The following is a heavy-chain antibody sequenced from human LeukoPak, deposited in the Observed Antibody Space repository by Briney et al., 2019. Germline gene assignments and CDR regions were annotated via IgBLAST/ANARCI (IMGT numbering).Heavy chain of an antibody. CDR3: ARVQLGYYCMDV. CDR2: INWNGGST. V-gene: IGHV3-20*04. J-gene: IGHJ6*03. D-gene: IGHD5-18*01. CDR1: GFTFDDYG. Sequence: PGGSLRLSCAASGFTFDDYGMGWVRQAPGKGLEWVSGINWNGGSTGYADSVKGRFTISRDNAKNSLYLQMNSLRAEDTALYYCARVQLGYYCMDVWGKGTTVTVSS.